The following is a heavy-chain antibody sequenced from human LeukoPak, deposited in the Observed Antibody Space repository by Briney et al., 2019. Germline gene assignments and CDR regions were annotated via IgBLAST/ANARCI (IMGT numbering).Heavy chain of an antibody. CDR2: ISSSSSYL. CDR1: RLTFSSYS. D-gene: IGHD5-18*01. J-gene: IGHJ4*02. CDR3: ARERGYSYGYSDY. V-gene: IGHV3-21*01. Sequence: PRGSLRLSCAASRLTFSSYSMNWVRQAPGKGLEWVSSISSSSSYLYYAHPAKGRFTISRDNAKNSLYLQMNSLRAEDTAVFYCARERGYSYGYSDYWGQGTLVTVSS.